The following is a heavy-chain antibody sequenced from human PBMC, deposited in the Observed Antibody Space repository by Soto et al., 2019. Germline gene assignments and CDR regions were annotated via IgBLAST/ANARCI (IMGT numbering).Heavy chain of an antibody. D-gene: IGHD2-21*01. CDR1: GGTFSTSA. Sequence: QVQLMQSGAEVKKPGSSVKVSCKASGGTFSTSAISWVRQAPGEGLEWVGGIMPVFATPDYAQKFQGRVTISADESTTXXXXXXXXXXXXXXXXXXCARXKDRQQLGGNYYYILDVWGQGTAITVSS. CDR3: ARXKDRQQLGGNYYYILDV. CDR2: IMPVFATP. V-gene: IGHV1-69*12. J-gene: IGHJ6*02.